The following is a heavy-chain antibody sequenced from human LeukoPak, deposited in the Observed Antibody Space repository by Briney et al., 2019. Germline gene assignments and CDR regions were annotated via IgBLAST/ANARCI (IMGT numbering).Heavy chain of an antibody. CDR1: GYSFTNYW. V-gene: IGHV5-51*01. Sequence: PGESLKISCKGSGYSFTNYWIGWVRQMPGKGLEWMGIIYPGDSDTRYSPSFQGQVTISADKSISTAYLQWSSLKASDTAMYYCARQNMVRGVHSGYWGQGTLVTVSS. CDR2: IYPGDSDT. CDR3: ARQNMVRGVHSGY. D-gene: IGHD3-10*01. J-gene: IGHJ4*02.